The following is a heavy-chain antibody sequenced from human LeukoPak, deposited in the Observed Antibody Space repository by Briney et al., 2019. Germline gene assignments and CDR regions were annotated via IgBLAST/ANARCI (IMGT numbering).Heavy chain of an antibody. J-gene: IGHJ4*02. D-gene: IGHD2-15*01. CDR3: ANAVVAATWDY. V-gene: IGHV3-23*01. Sequence: KTGGSLRLSCAASGFTFSSYGMSWVRQAPGKGLEWVSAISGSGGNTYYADSVKGRFTISRDNSKNTLYLQMNSLRAEDTAVYYCANAVVAATWDYWGQGTLVTVSS. CDR2: ISGSGGNT. CDR1: GFTFSSYG.